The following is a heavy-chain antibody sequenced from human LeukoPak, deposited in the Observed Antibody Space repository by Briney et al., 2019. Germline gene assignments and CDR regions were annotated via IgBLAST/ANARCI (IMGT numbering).Heavy chain of an antibody. CDR2: ISSSGRTT. CDR1: GFTFNIYE. D-gene: IGHD6-19*01. CDR3: ARISTAVAGADY. V-gene: IGHV3-48*03. Sequence: GGSLRLSCVVSGFTFNIYEMNWVRQAPGKGLEWVSYISSSGRTTYYADSVKGRFTISRDNAKNSVYLQMGSLRAEDTAVYFCARISTAVAGADYWGQGTLVTVSS. J-gene: IGHJ4*02.